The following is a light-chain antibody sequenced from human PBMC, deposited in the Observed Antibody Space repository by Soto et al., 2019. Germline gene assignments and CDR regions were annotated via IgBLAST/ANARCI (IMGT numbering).Light chain of an antibody. Sequence: QAVVTQPPSASGTPGQRVTISCSGSSSNIGSNYVYWYQQLPGTVPQLLIYRNSERPSGVPDRFSGSKSGTSASLAISGLRSEDEADYYCAACDDSLSGVVFGGGTKLTVL. CDR2: RNS. CDR3: AACDDSLSGVV. CDR1: SSNIGSNY. J-gene: IGLJ2*01. V-gene: IGLV1-47*01.